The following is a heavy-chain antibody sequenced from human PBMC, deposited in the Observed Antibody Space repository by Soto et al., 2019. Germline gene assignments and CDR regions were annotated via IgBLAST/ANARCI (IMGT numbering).Heavy chain of an antibody. CDR1: GFTLSAYD. Sequence: GGSLRLSCAASGFTLSAYDMHWVRQAEGKGLEWVSALGAADDPYYLVSVKGRFTISRENAKNSLYLQMNNLRAGDTAVYYCARAYSGRLPRRADYYYAMDVWGQGTTVTVS. D-gene: IGHD2-15*01. J-gene: IGHJ6*02. CDR3: ARAYSGRLPRRADYYYAMDV. CDR2: LGAADDP. V-gene: IGHV3-13*05.